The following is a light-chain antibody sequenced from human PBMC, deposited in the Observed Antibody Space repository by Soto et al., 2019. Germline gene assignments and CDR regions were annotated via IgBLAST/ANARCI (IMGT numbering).Light chain of an antibody. CDR3: SSYTSSSTGV. V-gene: IGLV2-14*01. Sequence: QSVLTQPASVSGSPGQSITISCTGTSSDVGGYNYVSWYQQHPGKAPKLMIYDVSNRPSGVSNRFSGSKSGNTASLTISGLQAEDEAGYYCSSYTSSSTGVFGGGTKVTVL. J-gene: IGLJ2*01. CDR2: DVS. CDR1: SSDVGGYNY.